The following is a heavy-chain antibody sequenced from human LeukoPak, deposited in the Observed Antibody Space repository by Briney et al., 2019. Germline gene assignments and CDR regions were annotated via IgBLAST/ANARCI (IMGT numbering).Heavy chain of an antibody. Sequence: GGSLRLSCAASGFTFSSYAMSWVRQAPGKGLEWVSAITSSGGSAYYADSVKGRFTISRDNSKNTLYLQMNSLRAEDTAVYYCAKGIIAVAGYYFDYWGQGTLVTVSS. CDR3: AKGIIAVAGYYFDY. CDR2: ITSSGGSA. J-gene: IGHJ4*02. V-gene: IGHV3-23*01. CDR1: GFTFSSYA. D-gene: IGHD6-19*01.